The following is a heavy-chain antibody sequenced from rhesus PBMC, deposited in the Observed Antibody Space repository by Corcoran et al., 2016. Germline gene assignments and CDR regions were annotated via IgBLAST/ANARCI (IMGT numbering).Heavy chain of an antibody. CDR3: ARQQSTGGDPYYFDF. J-gene: IGHJ4*01. V-gene: IGHV4-143*01. D-gene: IGHD3-34*01. CDR2: IYVKRATT. CDR1: GDSITGYYY. Sequence: QVQLQESGPGLVKPSETLSLTCTVSGDSITGYYYWSWIRQPPGKGLEWIGGIYVKRATTYYNPSLKSRVTISKDTSKNQFSLKLSSVTAADAAVYSCARQQSTGGDPYYFDFWGQGVLVTVSS.